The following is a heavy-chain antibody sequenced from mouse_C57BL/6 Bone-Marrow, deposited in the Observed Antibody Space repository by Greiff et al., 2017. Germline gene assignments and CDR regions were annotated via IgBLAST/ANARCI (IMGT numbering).Heavy chain of an antibody. D-gene: IGHD2-10*02. V-gene: IGHV14-4*01. CDR1: GFNIKDDY. CDR3: THSIGGFDY. J-gene: IGHJ2*01. CDR2: IDPENGDT. Sequence: VQLQQSGAELVRPGASVKLSCTASGFNIKDDYMHWVKQRPEQGLEWIGWIDPENGDTEYASKFQGKATITADTSSNTAYLQLSSLTSEDTAVYYCTHSIGGFDYWGQGTTRTVSS.